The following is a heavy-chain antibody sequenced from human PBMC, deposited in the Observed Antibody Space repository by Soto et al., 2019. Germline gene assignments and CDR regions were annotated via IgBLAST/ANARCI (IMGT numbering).Heavy chain of an antibody. CDR3: ATWHEREHAYDV. J-gene: IGHJ3*01. CDR2: LYDLDGS. V-gene: IGHV3-53*01. CDR1: GFTISDKKY. Sequence: DVQLVESGGGLIQPGESLRLSCAAFGFTISDKKYVAWVRQAPGKGLEWVSALYDLDGSFYAASVKGRFTTSGDSSNTTVYLQMNDLRPDDTAVYYCATWHEREHAYDVWGQGTTVTVSS. D-gene: IGHD1-1*01.